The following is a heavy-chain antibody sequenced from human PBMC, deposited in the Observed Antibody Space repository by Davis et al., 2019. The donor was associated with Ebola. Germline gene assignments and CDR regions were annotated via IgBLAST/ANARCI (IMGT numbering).Heavy chain of an antibody. CDR3: ARGRAYCGGDCYSDFGY. D-gene: IGHD2-21*02. Sequence: GGSLRLSCAASGFTFSSYAMSWVRQAPGKGLEWVSAISGSGGSTYYADSVKGRFTISRDNAKNSLYLQMNSLRVEDTAVYYCARGRAYCGGDCYSDFGYWGQGTLVTVSS. J-gene: IGHJ4*02. CDR2: ISGSGGST. V-gene: IGHV3-23*01. CDR1: GFTFSSYA.